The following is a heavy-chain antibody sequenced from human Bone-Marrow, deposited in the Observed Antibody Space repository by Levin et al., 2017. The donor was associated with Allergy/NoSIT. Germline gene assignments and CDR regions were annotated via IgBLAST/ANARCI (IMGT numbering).Heavy chain of an antibody. CDR1: GFTFEDSA. Sequence: SLKISCVGSGFTFEDSAMHWVRQIPGKGLEWVAGMSWNGAFIDYADFVEGRFAISRDNAKNSLYLQMNSLGAEDTAVYYCARGVTIFGVAMGMMDVWGQGTTVTVSS. V-gene: IGHV3-9*01. CDR3: ARGVTIFGVAMGMMDV. J-gene: IGHJ6*02. CDR2: MSWNGAFI. D-gene: IGHD3-3*01.